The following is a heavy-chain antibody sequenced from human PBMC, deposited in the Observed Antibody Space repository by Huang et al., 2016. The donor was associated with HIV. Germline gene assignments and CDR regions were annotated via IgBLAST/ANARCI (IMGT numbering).Heavy chain of an antibody. Sequence: EHLVQSGAEVKRPGASVNISCQASGYTFINYYIHWVRQAPGQGLEWVGIIDPSGEITRNGQKLLGRVTMTRDTSTDTLYLGLRSLTSEDSAIYYCARDVRWLQSHYYGMDVWGHGTTVTV. D-gene: IGHD4-4*01. CDR3: ARDVRWLQSHYYGMDV. CDR1: GYTFINYY. V-gene: IGHV1-46*04. J-gene: IGHJ6*02. CDR2: IDPSGEIT.